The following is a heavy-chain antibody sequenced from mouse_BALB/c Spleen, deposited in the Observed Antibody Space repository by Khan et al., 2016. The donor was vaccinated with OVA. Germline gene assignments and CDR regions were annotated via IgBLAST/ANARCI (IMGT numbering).Heavy chain of an antibody. J-gene: IGHJ3*01. D-gene: IGHD1-1*01. V-gene: IGHV1S136*01. CDR2: INPYNDGT. Sequence: VRLQQSGPELVKPGASVKMSCKASGYTFTTYIMHWVKQKPGQGLEWIGYINPYNDGTKYTEKFKGKATLTSDKSSSTAYMDLSSLTSEDSVVYYCVRDYGYSYWFAYWGQGTLVTVSA. CDR3: VRDYGYSYWFAY. CDR1: GYTFTTYI.